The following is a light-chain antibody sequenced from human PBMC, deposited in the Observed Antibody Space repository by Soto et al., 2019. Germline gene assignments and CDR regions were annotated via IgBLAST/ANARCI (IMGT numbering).Light chain of an antibody. V-gene: IGKV1-5*03. J-gene: IGKJ1*01. CDR2: TAS. CDR3: QHNNSYSEA. Sequence: DVQVTRSPSTLSESVGDRVTITCRASQTISSWLAWYQQKPGKAPKLLIYTASTLKSGVPSRFSGSGSGTEFTLTISSLQPDDFATYYCQHNNSYSEAFGQGTKV. CDR1: QTISSW.